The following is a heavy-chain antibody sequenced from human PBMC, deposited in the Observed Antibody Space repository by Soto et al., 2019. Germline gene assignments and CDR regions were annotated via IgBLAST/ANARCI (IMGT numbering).Heavy chain of an antibody. D-gene: IGHD6-6*01. J-gene: IGHJ6*03. Sequence: ESGGGLVKPGGSLRLSCAASGFTFSDYYMSWIRQAPGKGLEWVSYISSSGSTIYYADSVKGRFTISRDNAKNSLYLQMNSLRAEDTAVYYCARASYSSSRYYYYYYYMDVWGKGTTVTVSS. CDR2: ISSSGSTI. CDR1: GFTFSDYY. V-gene: IGHV3-11*01. CDR3: ARASYSSSRYYYYYYYMDV.